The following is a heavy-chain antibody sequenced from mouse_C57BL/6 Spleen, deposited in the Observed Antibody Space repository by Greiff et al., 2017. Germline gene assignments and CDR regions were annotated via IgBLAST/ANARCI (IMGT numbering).Heavy chain of an antibody. CDR1: GFNIKDYY. CDR3: ARSRYGYDGKAFAY. Sequence: VQLQQSGAELVKPGASVKLSCTASGFNIKDYYMHWVKQRTEQGLEWIGRIDPEDGETKYAQKFQGKATITADTSSNTAYLQLSSLTSEDTAVYYCARSRYGYDGKAFAYWGQGTLVTVSA. D-gene: IGHD2-2*01. J-gene: IGHJ3*01. V-gene: IGHV14-2*01. CDR2: IDPEDGET.